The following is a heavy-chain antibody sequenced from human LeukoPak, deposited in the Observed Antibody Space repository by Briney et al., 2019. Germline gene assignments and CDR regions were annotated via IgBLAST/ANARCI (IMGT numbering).Heavy chain of an antibody. Sequence: PGGSLRLSCAASGFTFSSYGMHWVRQAPGKGLEWVAFIQYDGSNKYYADSVKGRFTISRDNSKNTLYLQMNSLRAEDTAVYYCAKDSSGWYMVYWGQGTLVTVSS. CDR1: GFTFSSYG. CDR2: IQYDGSNK. J-gene: IGHJ4*02. D-gene: IGHD6-19*01. CDR3: AKDSSGWYMVY. V-gene: IGHV3-30*02.